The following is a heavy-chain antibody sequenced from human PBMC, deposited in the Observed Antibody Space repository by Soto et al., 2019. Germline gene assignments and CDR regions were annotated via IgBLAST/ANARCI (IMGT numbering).Heavy chain of an antibody. D-gene: IGHD3-9*01. CDR2: IIPIFGTA. J-gene: IGHJ5*02. V-gene: IGHV1-69*13. CDR1: GGTFSSYA. Sequence: GASVKVSCKASGGTFSSYAISWVRQAPGQGLEWMGGIIPIFGTANYAQKFQGRVTITADESTSTAYMELSSLRSEDTAVYYCAREGRDYDILTGYLFDPWGQGTLVTVSS. CDR3: AREGRDYDILTGYLFDP.